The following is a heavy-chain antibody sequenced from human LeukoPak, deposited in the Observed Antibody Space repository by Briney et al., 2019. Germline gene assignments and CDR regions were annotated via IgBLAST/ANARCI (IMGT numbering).Heavy chain of an antibody. CDR2: ISWNSGSM. Sequence: PGRSLRLSCAASGFTFDDYAMHWVRQAPGKGLEWVSGISWNSGSMGYADSVKGRFTISRDNAKNSLYLQMNSLRAEDTALYYCAKALPYYDILTDAFDIWGQGTMVTVSS. CDR3: AKALPYYDILTDAFDI. D-gene: IGHD3-9*01. J-gene: IGHJ3*02. CDR1: GFTFDDYA. V-gene: IGHV3-9*01.